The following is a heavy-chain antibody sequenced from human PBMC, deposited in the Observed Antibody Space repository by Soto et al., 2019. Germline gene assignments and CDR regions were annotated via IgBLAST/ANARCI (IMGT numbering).Heavy chain of an antibody. V-gene: IGHV5-51*01. D-gene: IGHD1-7*01. Sequence: LGESLKISCKGSGYSFTSYWIGWVRQMPGKGLEWMGIIYPGDSDTRYSPSFQGQVTISADKSISTAYLQWSSLKASDTAMYYCAYITGTTGDAFDIWGQGTMVTVSS. CDR2: IYPGDSDT. J-gene: IGHJ3*02. CDR1: GYSFTSYW. CDR3: AYITGTTGDAFDI.